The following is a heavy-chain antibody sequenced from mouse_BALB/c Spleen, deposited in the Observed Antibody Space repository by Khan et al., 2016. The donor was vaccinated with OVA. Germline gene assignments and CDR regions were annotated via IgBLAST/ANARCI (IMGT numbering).Heavy chain of an antibody. J-gene: IGHJ4*01. CDR3: AREGLRGVALDY. D-gene: IGHD2-4*01. Sequence: QVQLKEAGPELVKPGTLVKISCKASGYTFTAYDINWVKQRPGQGLEWIGWIYPGDGTTKDSENFKGKATLTSDNCSNTADMQLSSLTSEKSAVYFCAREGLRGVALDYWGQVTSVSVSS. V-gene: IGHV1S56*01. CDR2: IYPGDGTT. CDR1: GYTFTAYD.